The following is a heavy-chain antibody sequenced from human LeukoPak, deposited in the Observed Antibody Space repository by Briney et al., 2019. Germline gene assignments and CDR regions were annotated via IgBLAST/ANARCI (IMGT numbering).Heavy chain of an antibody. CDR1: GGTFSSYA. CDR2: IIPIFGTA. Sequence: SVKVSCKASGGTFSSYAISWVRQAPGQGLEWMGRIIPIFGTANYAQKFQGRVTITTDESTSTAYMELSSLGSEDTAVYYCARDYYDSRGYYPPAGDYWGEGTLVTVPS. D-gene: IGHD3-22*01. J-gene: IGHJ4*02. CDR3: ARDYYDSRGYYPPAGDY. V-gene: IGHV1-69*05.